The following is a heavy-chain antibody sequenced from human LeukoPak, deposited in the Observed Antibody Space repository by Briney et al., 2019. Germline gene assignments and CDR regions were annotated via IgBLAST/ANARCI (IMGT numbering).Heavy chain of an antibody. CDR2: VTHTGGT. CDR1: GGSFSGYY. D-gene: IGHD5-12*01. J-gene: IGHJ5*02. Sequence: SETLSLTCAVYGGSFSGYYWSWIRQPPGEGLERIGEVTHTGGTNYNPSLKSRVTISLDTFKNQFSLKLTSVTAADTAVFYCARLDIGDSGNPNWFDPWGQGTLVTVSS. CDR3: ARLDIGDSGNPNWFDP. V-gene: IGHV4-34*01.